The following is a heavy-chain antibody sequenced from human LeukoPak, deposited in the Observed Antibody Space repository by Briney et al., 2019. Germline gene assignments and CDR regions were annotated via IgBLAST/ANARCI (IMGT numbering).Heavy chain of an antibody. D-gene: IGHD3-10*01. CDR1: GCSISNDYY. Sequence: SETLSLTCTVSGCSISNDYYWGWIRQPPGKGLEWIGTIFHSGSTYYNPSLQSRVTMSVDTSKKQFSLKLSSVTAADTAVYYCARDKAGTMVRGVINGMDVWGQGTTVTVSS. V-gene: IGHV4-38-2*02. J-gene: IGHJ6*02. CDR3: ARDKAGTMVRGVINGMDV. CDR2: IFHSGST.